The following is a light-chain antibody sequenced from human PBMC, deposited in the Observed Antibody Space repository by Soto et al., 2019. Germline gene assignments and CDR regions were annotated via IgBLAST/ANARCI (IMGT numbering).Light chain of an antibody. J-gene: IGKJ2*01. CDR1: QSVRSSF. Sequence: EIVLTQSPGTLSLSPGERATLSCRASQSVRSSFFAWYQQKPGQAPRLLNYDVSVRATGIPDRFSGSESGTDFTLTINRLEPEDFAVYYCQQYENSVMYTFGQGTKLEIK. CDR3: QQYENSVMYT. V-gene: IGKV3-20*01. CDR2: DVS.